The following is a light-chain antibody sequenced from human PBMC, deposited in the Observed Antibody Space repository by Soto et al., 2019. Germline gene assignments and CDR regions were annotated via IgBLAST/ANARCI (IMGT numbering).Light chain of an antibody. CDR2: GAS. Sequence: EIVMTQSPATLSVSPGERATLSCRASQSVTSNLAWYQQKPGRAPRLLIYGASTSATGIPARFSGSGSGTEFTLTISNLQSEDFALYYCQHYFTWPYPFGQGTKLELK. CDR3: QHYFTWPYP. CDR1: QSVTSN. V-gene: IGKV3-15*01. J-gene: IGKJ2*01.